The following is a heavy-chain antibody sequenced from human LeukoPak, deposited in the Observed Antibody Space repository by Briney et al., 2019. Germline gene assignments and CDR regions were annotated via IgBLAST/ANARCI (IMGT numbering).Heavy chain of an antibody. CDR3: GKEGGA. D-gene: IGHD3-16*01. J-gene: IGHJ5*02. V-gene: IGHV3-23*01. Sequence: PGGSLRLSCAASGFRFSDFTMTWVRQAPGKGPEWVSAIGGGGGSKYYADSLGGRFTISTDNSKDMLYLQMNSLRVEDTATYYCGKEGGAWGQGTKVTVSS. CDR2: IGGGGGSK. CDR1: GFRFSDFT.